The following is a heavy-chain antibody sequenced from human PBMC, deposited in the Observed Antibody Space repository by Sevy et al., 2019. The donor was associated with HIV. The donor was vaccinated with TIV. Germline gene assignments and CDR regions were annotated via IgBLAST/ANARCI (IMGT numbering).Heavy chain of an antibody. CDR2: INPNSGGT. CDR3: ARGTESGDAFDI. V-gene: IGHV1-2*04. J-gene: IGHJ3*02. D-gene: IGHD2-21*02. CDR1: GYTFTGYY. Sequence: ASVKVSCKASGYTFTGYYMHWVRQAPGQGLEWMGWINPNSGGTNYAQKFKGWVTMTRDTSIRTAYMELSRLRSDDTAVYYWARGTESGDAFDILGQGTIVTGSS.